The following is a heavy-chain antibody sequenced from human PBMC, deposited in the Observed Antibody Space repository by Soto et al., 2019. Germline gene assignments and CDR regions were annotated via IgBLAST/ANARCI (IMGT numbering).Heavy chain of an antibody. D-gene: IGHD6-13*01. J-gene: IGHJ6*02. CDR3: AREAEQYSSSGYPPLPYYYYGMDV. CDR2: INPNTGGT. Sequence: ASVKVSCKASGYTFTDYYMHWVRQAPGQGLEWMGWINPNTGGTNYAQKFEGWVTMTRDTSISTAYMELSRLRTDDTAVYYCAREAEQYSSSGYPPLPYYYYGMDVWGQGTTVTVSS. V-gene: IGHV1-2*04. CDR1: GYTFTDYY.